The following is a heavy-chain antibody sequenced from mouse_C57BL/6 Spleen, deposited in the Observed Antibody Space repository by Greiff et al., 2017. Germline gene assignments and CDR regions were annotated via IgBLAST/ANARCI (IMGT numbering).Heavy chain of an antibody. CDR3: AGEDSNYLYFDY. V-gene: IGHV1-39*01. Sequence: EVKLQESGPELVKPGASVKISCKASGYSFTDYNMNWVKQSNGKSLEWIGVINTNYGTTSYNQKFKGKATLTVDQSYSTAYMQLNSLTSEDSAVYYCAGEDSNYLYFDYWGQGTTLTVSS. D-gene: IGHD2-5*01. CDR2: INTNYGTT. J-gene: IGHJ2*01. CDR1: GYSFTDYN.